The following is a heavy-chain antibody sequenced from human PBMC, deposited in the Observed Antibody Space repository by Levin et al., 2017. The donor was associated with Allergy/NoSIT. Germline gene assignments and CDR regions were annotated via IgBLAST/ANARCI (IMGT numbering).Heavy chain of an antibody. J-gene: IGHJ4*02. D-gene: IGHD6-19*01. Sequence: SQTLSLTCTVSGGSISSYYWSWIRQPPGKGLEWIGYIYYSGSTNYNPSLKSRVTISVDTSKNQFSLKLSSVTAADTAVYYCARRVAVALFDYWGQGTLVTVSS. CDR3: ARRVAVALFDY. CDR2: IYYSGST. V-gene: IGHV4-59*08. CDR1: GGSISSYY.